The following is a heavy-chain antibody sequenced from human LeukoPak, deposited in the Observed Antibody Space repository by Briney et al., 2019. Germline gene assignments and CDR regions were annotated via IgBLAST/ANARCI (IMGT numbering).Heavy chain of an antibody. Sequence: GGSLRPSFAPSGFTFSKAWMSWVRQAPGRGLEGVGGIKSKTGDGTTDYAAPVEAGFTISRNDSENTMYLQMNSLKTEDTDVYYCTTLKGDCSSTSCYLIDYWGQGTLVTVSS. CDR1: GFTFSKAW. CDR2: IKSKTGDGTT. J-gene: IGHJ4*02. V-gene: IGHV3-15*01. D-gene: IGHD2-2*01. CDR3: TTLKGDCSSTSCYLIDY.